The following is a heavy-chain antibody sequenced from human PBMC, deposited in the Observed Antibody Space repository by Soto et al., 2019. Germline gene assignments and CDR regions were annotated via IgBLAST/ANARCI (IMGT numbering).Heavy chain of an antibody. J-gene: IGHJ4*02. CDR2: INAGNGNT. D-gene: IGHD3-22*01. Sequence: ASVKVSCKASGYTYTSYAMHWVRQAPGQRLEWMGWINAGNGNTKYSQKFQGRVTITRDTSAGTAYMELSSLRSEDTAVYYCARDGPEDYYDSSGGGYWGERSLVTVSS. CDR3: ARDGPEDYYDSSGGGY. V-gene: IGHV1-3*01. CDR1: GYTYTSYA.